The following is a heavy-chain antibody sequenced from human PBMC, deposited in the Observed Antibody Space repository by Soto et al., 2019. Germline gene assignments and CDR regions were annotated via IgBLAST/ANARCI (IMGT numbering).Heavy chain of an antibody. CDR3: ARPVFGYYDSRVFDY. V-gene: IGHV5-51*01. CDR2: IYPGDSDT. CDR1: GYSFTSYW. Sequence: PGESLKISCKGSGYSFTSYWIGWVRQMPGKGLEWMGIIYPGDSDTRYSPSFQGQVTISADKSISTAYLQWSSLKASDTAMYYCARPVFGYYDSRVFDYWGQGTLGTVSS. J-gene: IGHJ4*02. D-gene: IGHD3-22*01.